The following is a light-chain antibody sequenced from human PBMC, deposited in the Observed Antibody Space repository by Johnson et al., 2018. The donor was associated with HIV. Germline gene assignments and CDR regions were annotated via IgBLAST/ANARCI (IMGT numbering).Light chain of an antibody. CDR3: GTWDSSLSGV. J-gene: IGLJ1*01. Sequence: QSVLTQPPSVSAAPGQKVTISCSGSSSNIGNNYVSWYQQLPGTAPKLLIYDNNKRPSGIPDRFSGSKSGTSATLGITGLQSGDEANDYCGTWDSSLSGVFGTGTAVTVL. CDR2: DNN. V-gene: IGLV1-51*01. CDR1: SSNIGNNY.